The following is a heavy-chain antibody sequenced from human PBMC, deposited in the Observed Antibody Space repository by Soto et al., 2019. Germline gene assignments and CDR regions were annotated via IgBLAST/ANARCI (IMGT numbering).Heavy chain of an antibody. Sequence: PSETLSLTCTVSGGSISSYYWSWIRQPPGKGLEWIGYIYYSGSTNYNPSLKSRVTISVDTSKNQLSLKLSSVTAADTAVYYCARVRYYGSGSLGIDYWGQGTLVTVSS. CDR2: IYYSGST. J-gene: IGHJ4*02. V-gene: IGHV4-59*01. CDR3: ARVRYYGSGSLGIDY. D-gene: IGHD3-10*01. CDR1: GGSISSYY.